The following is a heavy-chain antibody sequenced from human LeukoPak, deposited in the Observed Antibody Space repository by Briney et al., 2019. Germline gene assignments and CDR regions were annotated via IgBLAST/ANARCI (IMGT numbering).Heavy chain of an antibody. J-gene: IGHJ3*02. CDR3: ARGRFCSADICSGGDAFDI. Sequence: SETLSLTCTVSGGSISSYYRSWVRQPAGKGLEWIGRMYSRGSTNYNPSLKSRVTMSLDTSKNQFSLKLKSLTAADTALYYCARGRFCSADICSGGDAFDIWGRGTMVSVSS. D-gene: IGHD3-3*01. CDR2: MYSRGST. V-gene: IGHV4-4*07. CDR1: GGSISSYY.